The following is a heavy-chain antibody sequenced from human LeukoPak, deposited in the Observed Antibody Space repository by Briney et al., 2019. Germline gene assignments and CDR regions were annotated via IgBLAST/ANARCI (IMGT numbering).Heavy chain of an antibody. V-gene: IGHV3-7*04. CDR2: INQIASEK. Sequence: GGSLRLSCAASGFTISFYWMSWVRQAPGKGLEWVANINQIASEKNYVDSVKGRFTISRDNAKNSLYLQMNSVRAEDTAMYYCVRDGGYYGPDSWGQGALVTVSS. J-gene: IGHJ4*02. D-gene: IGHD3-10*01. CDR3: VRDGGYYGPDS. CDR1: GFTISFYW.